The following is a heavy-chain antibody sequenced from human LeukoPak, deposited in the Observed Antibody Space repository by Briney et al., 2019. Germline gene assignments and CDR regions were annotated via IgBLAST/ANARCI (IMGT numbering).Heavy chain of an antibody. J-gene: IGHJ5*02. D-gene: IGHD3-10*01. CDR3: ARGESTPLLWFGELNNNWFDP. CDR2: IYYSGST. V-gene: IGHV4-59*01. Sequence: PSETLPLTCTVSGGSISSYYWSWIRQPPGKGLEWIGYIYYSGSTNYNPSLKSRVTISVDTSKNQFSLKLSSVTAADTAVYYCARGESTPLLWFGELNNNWFDPWGQGTLVTASS. CDR1: GGSISSYY.